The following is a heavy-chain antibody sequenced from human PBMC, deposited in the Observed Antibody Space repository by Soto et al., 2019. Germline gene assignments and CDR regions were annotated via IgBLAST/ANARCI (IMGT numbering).Heavy chain of an antibody. CDR3: APHVSCSGGSCQYDAFAI. D-gene: IGHD2-15*01. V-gene: IGHV3-23*01. CDR1: EFTVSGHA. Sequence: EVQVLESGGGLVQPGGSLRLSCEGSEFTVSGHAMTWIRHAPGKGPEWVSTITADGGTNSADSVKGRFDMSRDTSENTVPLQMNSLGAEDTAAYYCAPHVSCSGGSCQYDAFAIRGQGTMVTVSS. J-gene: IGHJ3*02. CDR2: ITADGGT.